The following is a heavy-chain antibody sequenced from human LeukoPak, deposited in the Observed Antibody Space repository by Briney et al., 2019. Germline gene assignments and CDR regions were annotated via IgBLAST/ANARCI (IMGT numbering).Heavy chain of an antibody. D-gene: IGHD6-13*01. CDR1: GYTFTSYG. CDR2: ISAYNGNT. Sequence: ASVKVSCKASGYTFTSYGISWVRQAPGQGLEWMGWISAYNGNTNYAQKLQGRVTMTTDTSTSTAYMELRSLRSDDTAVYYCARDRALYSSSWYEYFDYWGQGTLVTVSS. V-gene: IGHV1-18*01. CDR3: ARDRALYSSSWYEYFDY. J-gene: IGHJ4*02.